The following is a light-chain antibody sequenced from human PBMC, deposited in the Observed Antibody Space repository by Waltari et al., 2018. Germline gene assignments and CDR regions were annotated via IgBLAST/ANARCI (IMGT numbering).Light chain of an antibody. CDR2: DAS. CDR3: QHRSNGPLYT. Sequence: EIVLTQSPATLSLSPGERATLSCRASQRVSSYLAWYQQKPGQAPRLLIYDASDRATDIPARFSGSGSGTDFTLTISSLEPEDFAFYYCQHRSNGPLYTFGQGTKLEIK. CDR1: QRVSSY. V-gene: IGKV3-11*01. J-gene: IGKJ2*01.